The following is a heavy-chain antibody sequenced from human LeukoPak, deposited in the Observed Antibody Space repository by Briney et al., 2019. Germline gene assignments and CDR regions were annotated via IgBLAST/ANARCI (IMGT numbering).Heavy chain of an antibody. V-gene: IGHV4-61*08. CDR2: IYYSGST. D-gene: IGHD5-24*01. Sequence: PSETLSLTCTASGGSISSSGYYWSWIRQPPGKGLEWIGYIYYSGSTNYNPSLKSRVTISVDTSKNQFSLKLSSVTAADTAVYYCARDTLGDGYNYFDYWGQGTLVTVSS. CDR3: ARDTLGDGYNYFDY. CDR1: GGSISSSGYY. J-gene: IGHJ4*02.